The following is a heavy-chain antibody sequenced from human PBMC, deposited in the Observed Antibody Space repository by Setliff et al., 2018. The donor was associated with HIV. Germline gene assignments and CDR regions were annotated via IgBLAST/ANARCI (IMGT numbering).Heavy chain of an antibody. CDR1: GFTFDDYT. J-gene: IGHJ4*02. CDR2: TPNDGSYK. CDR3: TKNLYSSRWSPLDY. D-gene: IGHD6-13*01. V-gene: IGHV3-30*02. Sequence: PGGSLRLSCVASGFTFDDYTMHWVRQAPGKGLEWVAFTPNDGSYKNYADSVKGRFTISRDNSKNTLYLQMDSLRAEDTAVYYCTKNLYSSRWSPLDYWGQGTLVTVSS.